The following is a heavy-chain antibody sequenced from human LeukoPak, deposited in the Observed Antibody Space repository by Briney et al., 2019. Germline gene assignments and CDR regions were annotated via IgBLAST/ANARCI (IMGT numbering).Heavy chain of an antibody. CDR3: ATDPHSSSSPWFDP. CDR2: IYYSGST. V-gene: IGHV4-30-4*01. Sequence: SETLSLTCTVSGGSISSDDYYWSWIRQPPGKGLEWIGYIYYSGSTYYNPSLKSRVTMSVDTSKNQFSLKLSSVTAADTAVYYCATDPHSSSSPWFDPWGQGTLVTVSS. CDR1: GGSISSDDYY. J-gene: IGHJ5*02. D-gene: IGHD6-6*01.